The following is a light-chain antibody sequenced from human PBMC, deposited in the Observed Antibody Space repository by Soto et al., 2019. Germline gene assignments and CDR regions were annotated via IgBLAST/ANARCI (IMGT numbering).Light chain of an antibody. CDR1: QPISDY. CDR3: QQHYNTPRT. Sequence: DIQLTQSPSSLSASVGDRVTITCRTSQPISDYLNWYQQKPGKAPTLLIYTASNLQSGVPSRFSGSGSGTHFTLTISSLQPEDFATYYCQQHYNTPRTFXQGTKVDI. CDR2: TAS. J-gene: IGKJ1*01. V-gene: IGKV1-39*01.